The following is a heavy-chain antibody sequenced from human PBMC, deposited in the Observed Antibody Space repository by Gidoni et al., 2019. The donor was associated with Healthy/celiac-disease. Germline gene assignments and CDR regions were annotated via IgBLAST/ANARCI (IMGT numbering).Heavy chain of an antibody. CDR1: GGSISSSSYY. Sequence: QLQLQESGPGLVKPPETLSLTRTVPGGSISSSSYYWGWIRQPPGKGLEWIGSIYYSGSTYYNPSLKSRVTISVDTSKNQFSLKLSSVTAADTAVYYCARRGGWNVDYWGQGTLVTVSS. J-gene: IGHJ4*02. CDR2: IYYSGST. D-gene: IGHD1-1*01. CDR3: ARRGGWNVDY. V-gene: IGHV4-39*01.